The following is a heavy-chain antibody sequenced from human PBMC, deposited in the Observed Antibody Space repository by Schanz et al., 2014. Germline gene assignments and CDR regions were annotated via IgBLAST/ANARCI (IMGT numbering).Heavy chain of an antibody. J-gene: IGHJ5*02. CDR3: AREVGLYDRGWFDP. V-gene: IGHV1-18*01. Sequence: VQSVHSGTEVQKLGASVKVSCQTSGYTFTAYGINWVRQAPGQGLEWIGWISAQTGDTRYAQKMQGRVTMTRDTSTGTAYMELRSLRSDDTAVYYCAREVGLYDRGWFDPWGQGTLVTVSS. D-gene: IGHD3-22*01. CDR2: ISAQTGDT. CDR1: GYTFTAYG.